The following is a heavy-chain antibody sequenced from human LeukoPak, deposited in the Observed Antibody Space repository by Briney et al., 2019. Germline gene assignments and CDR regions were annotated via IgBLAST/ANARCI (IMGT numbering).Heavy chain of an antibody. J-gene: IGHJ4*02. CDR1: GGSFSGYY. CDR3: ASPIAAAGRVDY. CDR2: INHSGST. D-gene: IGHD6-13*01. V-gene: IGHV4-34*01. Sequence: SETLSLTCAVYGGSFSGYYWSWIRQPPGKGLEWIGEINHSGSTNYNPSLKSRVTISVDTSKNQFSLKLSSVTAADTAVYYCASPIAAAGRVDYWGQGTLVTVSS.